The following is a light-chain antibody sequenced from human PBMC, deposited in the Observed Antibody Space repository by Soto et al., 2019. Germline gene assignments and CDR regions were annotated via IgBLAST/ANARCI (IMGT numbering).Light chain of an antibody. V-gene: IGKV3-15*01. CDR3: LQPHLWQT. CDR1: QSVGTT. CDR2: GAS. Sequence: EIVMTQSPATLSVSPGERATLSCRASQSVGTTLAWYQQKPGQVPRLVILGASIRATGVPARFSGSGSGTEFTLTISSLQSEDIAVYYCLQPHLWQTFGQGTKVDIK. J-gene: IGKJ1*01.